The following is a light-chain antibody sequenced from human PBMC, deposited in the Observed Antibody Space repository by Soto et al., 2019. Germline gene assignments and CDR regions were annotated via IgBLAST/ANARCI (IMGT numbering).Light chain of an antibody. CDR1: TGAVTSGHY. J-gene: IGLJ2*01. V-gene: IGLV7-46*01. Sequence: QSVVTQEPSLTVSPGGTVTLTCASTTGAVTSGHYPYWFQQKPGQAPRTLIYDTNNRHSWAPARFSGSLLGGNAALTLSGAQPEDEAEYYCLLTFGDVRVFGGGTQLTVL. CDR2: DTN. CDR3: LLTFGDVRV.